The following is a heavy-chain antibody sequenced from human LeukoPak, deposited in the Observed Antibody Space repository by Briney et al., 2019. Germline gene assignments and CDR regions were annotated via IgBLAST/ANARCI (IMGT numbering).Heavy chain of an antibody. CDR3: ARHLYCGGDCPSDYFDY. CDR2: IDHSGST. Sequence: SVTLSLTCPGSGYTISSSYYWRWIRQPPGEWMGRIGLIDHSGSTLYNSTLRRRLTISGATSKTQCCRTISSLTTPATSMYYCARHLYCGGDCPSDYFDYWVQGTLVTVSS. J-gene: IGHJ4*02. V-gene: IGHV4-38-2*01. CDR1: GYTISSSYY. D-gene: IGHD2-21*01.